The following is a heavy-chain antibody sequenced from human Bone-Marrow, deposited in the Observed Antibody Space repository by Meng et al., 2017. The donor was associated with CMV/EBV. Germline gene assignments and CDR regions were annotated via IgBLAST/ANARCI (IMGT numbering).Heavy chain of an antibody. CDR1: GFTFSSYW. CDR2: IKQDGSEK. V-gene: IGHV3-7*01. Sequence: GGSLRLSCAASGFTFSSYWMSWVRQAPGKGLEWVANIKQDGSEKYYVDSVKGRFTISRDNAKNSLYLQMNSLRAEDTAVYYCARDLSYYDFWSGYYTPHYYYYGMDVWGQGTTVTFSS. D-gene: IGHD3-3*01. J-gene: IGHJ6*02. CDR3: ARDLSYYDFWSGYYTPHYYYYGMDV.